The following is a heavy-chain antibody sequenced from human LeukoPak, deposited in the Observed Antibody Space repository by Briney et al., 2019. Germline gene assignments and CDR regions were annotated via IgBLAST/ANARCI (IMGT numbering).Heavy chain of an antibody. J-gene: IGHJ6*03. CDR1: GFSLSTSGMC. CDR3: ARMRVSSSPYYYYMDV. CDR2: IDWDDDK. V-gene: IGHV2-70*11. D-gene: IGHD6-6*01. Sequence: SGPTLVNPTQTLTLTGTFSGFSLSTSGMCVSWIRQPPGKALEWLARIDWDDDKYYSTSLKTRLTISKDTSKNQVVLTMTNMGPVDTATYYCARMRVSSSPYYYYMDVWGKGTTVTVSS.